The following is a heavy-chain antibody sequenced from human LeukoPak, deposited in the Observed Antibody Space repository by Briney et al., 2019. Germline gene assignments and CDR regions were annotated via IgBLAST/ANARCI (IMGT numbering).Heavy chain of an antibody. Sequence: GGSLRLSCSASGFTFSTYSVSWVRQAPGKGLEWVSTITGSGGTTYYADSVQGRFTISRDNLKNALYLQMSSLRAEDTAVYYCAKEVIVGVSFDYWGQGTLVTVSS. V-gene: IGHV3-23*01. D-gene: IGHD1-26*01. J-gene: IGHJ4*02. CDR3: AKEVIVGVSFDY. CDR1: GFTFSTYS. CDR2: ITGSGGTT.